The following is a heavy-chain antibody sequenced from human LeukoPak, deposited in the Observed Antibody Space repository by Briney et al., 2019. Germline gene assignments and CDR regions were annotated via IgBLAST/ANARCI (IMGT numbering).Heavy chain of an antibody. CDR3: ARLTRFYDSRGYYDTFDI. V-gene: IGHV1-2*02. D-gene: IGHD3-22*01. J-gene: IGHJ3*02. CDR1: GYSFTGHY. CDR2: INPNSGGT. Sequence: ASVKVSCKASGYSFTGHYMHWVRQAPGQGLEWMGWINPNSGGTNYAQKFQGRVTMTRDTSISTVYMELSRLRSDDTAVYYCARLTRFYDSRGYYDTFDIWGQGTMVTVSS.